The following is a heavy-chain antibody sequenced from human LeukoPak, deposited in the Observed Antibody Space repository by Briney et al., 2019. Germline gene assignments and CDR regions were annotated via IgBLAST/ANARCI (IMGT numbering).Heavy chain of an antibody. CDR1: GFTFRSYA. J-gene: IGHJ3*01. Sequence: GRSLRLSCAGSGFTFRSYAMHWVRQAPGKGLEWVAVISYDGSNKDYADSVKGRFTISRDNSKNTLFLQMNSLRAEDTAVYYCAKDSDIAVAGTDDAFDLWGQGTMVTVSS. CDR3: AKDSDIAVAGTDDAFDL. D-gene: IGHD6-19*01. V-gene: IGHV3-30-3*01. CDR2: ISYDGSNK.